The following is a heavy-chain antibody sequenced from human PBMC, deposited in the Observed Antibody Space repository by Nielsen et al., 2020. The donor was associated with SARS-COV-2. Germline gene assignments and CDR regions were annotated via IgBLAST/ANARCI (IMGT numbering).Heavy chain of an antibody. CDR1: GFTFSSYS. V-gene: IGHV3-21*04. J-gene: IGHJ6*03. Sequence: GESLKISCAASGFTFSSYSMNWVRQAPGKGLEWVSSISSSSSYIYYADSVKGRFTISRDNSKNTLYLQMNSLRAEDTAVYYCANHHEGYYYYMDVWGKGTTVTVSS. D-gene: IGHD1-14*01. CDR3: ANHHEGYYYYMDV. CDR2: ISSSSSYI.